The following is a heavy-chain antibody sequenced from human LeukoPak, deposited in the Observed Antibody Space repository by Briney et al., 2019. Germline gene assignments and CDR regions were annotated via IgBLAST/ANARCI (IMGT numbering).Heavy chain of an antibody. CDR3: ARDSWWTAAGYYYYMDV. J-gene: IGHJ6*03. CDR1: GGSISSGGYY. D-gene: IGHD6-13*01. CDR2: IYTSGST. V-gene: IGHV4-61*02. Sequence: SSETLSLTCTVSGGSISSGGYYWSWIRQPAGKGLEWIGRIYTSGSTNYNPSLKSRVTISVDTSKNQFSLKLSSVTAADTAVYYCARDSWWTAAGYYYYMDVWGKGTTVTVSS.